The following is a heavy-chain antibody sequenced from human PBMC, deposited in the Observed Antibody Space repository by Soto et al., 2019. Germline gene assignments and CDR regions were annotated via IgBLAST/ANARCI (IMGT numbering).Heavy chain of an antibody. CDR2: VCYRGTT. D-gene: IGHD5-12*01. CDR3: ARQVDHSRSYFFDS. J-gene: IGHJ4*02. V-gene: IGHV4-39*01. CDR1: GDSIDTSSYC. Sequence: PSETLSLTCTVSGDSIDTSSYCWGWIRQPPGKGLEWIGSVCYRGTTYYNPSLKSRLTISVDTSKRQFSLKLSSVTAADTAVFYCARQVDHSRSYFFDSWGQGPLVTVSS.